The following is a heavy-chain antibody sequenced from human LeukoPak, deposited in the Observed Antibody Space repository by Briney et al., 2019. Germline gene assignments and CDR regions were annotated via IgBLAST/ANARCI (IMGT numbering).Heavy chain of an antibody. CDR3: ARYYHGTDY. D-gene: IGHD3-3*02. V-gene: IGHV3-48*02. CDR2: ISSGSSTI. CDR1: GFTFRTYS. Sequence: GGSLRLSCAASGFTFRTYSMNWVRQAPGKGLEWVAYISSGSSTIYYADSVKGRFTISRDNAKNSLYLQVNSLRDEDTAVYYCARYYHGTDYWGQGTLVTVSS. J-gene: IGHJ4*02.